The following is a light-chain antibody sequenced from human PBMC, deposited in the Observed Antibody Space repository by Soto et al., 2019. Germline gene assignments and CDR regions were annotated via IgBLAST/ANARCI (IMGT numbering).Light chain of an antibody. Sequence: DIQMTQSPSSLSASVGDRVTITCQASQNINNYLNWHQQKPGRAPKLLIYDASNLEAGVPSRLRGSGSGTDFTFTISRLQPEDIATSSCQQYDHLPTVGQGTRLESK. CDR1: QNINNY. V-gene: IGKV1-33*01. CDR3: QQYDHLPT. CDR2: DAS. J-gene: IGKJ5*01.